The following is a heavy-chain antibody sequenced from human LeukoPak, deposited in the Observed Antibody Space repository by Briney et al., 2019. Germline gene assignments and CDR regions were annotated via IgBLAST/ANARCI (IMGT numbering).Heavy chain of an antibody. V-gene: IGHV3-33*06. D-gene: IGHD2-21*01. CDR3: AEGFSTLWVNYFDD. CDR1: GFSFSTHG. CDR2: IWHDGRSI. Sequence: PGKSLRLSCVASGFSFSTHGMHWVRQAPGKGLEGVAVIWHDGRSIYNEDSVKGRFTISRDTSENTVYLQMNSLRAEDTAVYYCAEGFSTLWVNYFDDWGQGTPVTVSS. J-gene: IGHJ4*02.